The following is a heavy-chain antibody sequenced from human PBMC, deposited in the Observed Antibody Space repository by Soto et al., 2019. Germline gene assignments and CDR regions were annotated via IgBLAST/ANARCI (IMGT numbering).Heavy chain of an antibody. V-gene: IGHV1-18*01. Sequence: ASVKVSCKASGYTFTSYGISWVRQAPGQGLEWMGWISAYNGNTNYAQKLQGRVTMTTDTSTSTAYMELRSLRSDDTAVYYCARSRERILLWYPGGDFDYWGQGTLVTVSS. D-gene: IGHD5-18*01. CDR1: GYTFTSYG. CDR3: ARSRERILLWYPGGDFDY. CDR2: ISAYNGNT. J-gene: IGHJ4*02.